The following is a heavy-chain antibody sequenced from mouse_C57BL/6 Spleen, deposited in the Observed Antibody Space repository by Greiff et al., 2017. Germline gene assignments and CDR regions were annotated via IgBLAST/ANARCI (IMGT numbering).Heavy chain of an antibody. CDR3: TRDRGGDYDYGYAMDY. V-gene: IGHV5-9-1*02. CDR2: ISSGGDYI. CDR1: GFTFSSYA. J-gene: IGHJ4*01. Sequence: EVKLVESGEGLVKPGGSLKLSCAASGFTFSSYAMPWVRQTPEKGLEWVAYISSGGDYIYYADTVKGRVTISRDNARNTLYLQMSSLKSEDTAMYYCTRDRGGDYDYGYAMDYWGQGTSVTVSS. D-gene: IGHD2-4*01.